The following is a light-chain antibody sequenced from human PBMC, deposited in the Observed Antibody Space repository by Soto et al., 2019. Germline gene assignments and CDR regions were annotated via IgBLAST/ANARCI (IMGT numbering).Light chain of an antibody. CDR3: QQYASYSKT. J-gene: IGKJ1*01. Sequence: DVQLIQSPSTLSAYIGDSVTITCRVSQAIRDWVAWYQQTPGKAPKLLFYDSTISDSGVPSRFSGTGSETECTLAVSGIQPDDVANYYCQQYASYSKTFGQGTRVEL. CDR1: QAIRDW. V-gene: IGKV1-5*01. CDR2: DST.